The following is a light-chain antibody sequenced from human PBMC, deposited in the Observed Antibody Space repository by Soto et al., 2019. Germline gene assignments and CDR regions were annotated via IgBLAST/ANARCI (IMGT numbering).Light chain of an antibody. CDR1: QDISNY. CDR3: QQYDNLPLT. CDR2: DAS. Sequence: DIQITHSPSSRSASVGDGVTITFRASQDISNYLNWYQQKPGKAPKLLIYDASNLETGVPSRFSGSGSGTDFTFTISSLQPEDIATYYCQQYDNLPLTFGGGTKVDIK. J-gene: IGKJ4*01. V-gene: IGKV1-33*01.